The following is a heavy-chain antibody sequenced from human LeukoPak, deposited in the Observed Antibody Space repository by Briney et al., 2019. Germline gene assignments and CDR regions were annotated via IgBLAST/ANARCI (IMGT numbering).Heavy chain of an antibody. J-gene: IGHJ5*02. D-gene: IGHD1-26*01. CDR2: INPKSGGT. CDR3: ARDHHTSAYYFDP. Sequence: ASVKVSCKSSGYTFTDYYVHWVRQAPGQGLEWMGWINPKSGGTSSAQKFQGRVTMTRGTSINTAYMELSSLTSDDTAVYYCARDHHTSAYYFDPWGQGTLVTVSS. V-gene: IGHV1-2*02. CDR1: GYTFTDYY.